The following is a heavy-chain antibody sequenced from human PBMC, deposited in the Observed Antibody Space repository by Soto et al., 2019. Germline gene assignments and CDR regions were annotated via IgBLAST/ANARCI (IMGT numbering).Heavy chain of an antibody. D-gene: IGHD2-2*01. CDR2: IYPGDSDT. CDR3: ALPAGYCSSTSCKPYYYYGMDV. Sequence: PGESLKISCKGSGYSFTSYWIGWVRQMPGKGLEWMGIIYPGDSDTRYSPSFQGQVTISADKSISTAYLQWSSLKASDTAMYYCALPAGYCSSTSCKPYYYYGMDVWGQGTTVTGSS. CDR1: GYSFTSYW. J-gene: IGHJ6*02. V-gene: IGHV5-51*01.